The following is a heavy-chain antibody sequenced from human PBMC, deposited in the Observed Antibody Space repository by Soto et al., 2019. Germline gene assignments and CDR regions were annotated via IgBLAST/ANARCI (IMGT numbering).Heavy chain of an antibody. D-gene: IGHD3-16*01. Sequence: GGSLRLSCAASGFTFSSYWMSWVRQAPGKGLEWVASIKEDGAEKYYVDSVEGRFTISRDNAENTLYLQMNSLRAEDTAVYYCARGFGRLSGYGMDVWGQGTTVTVSS. V-gene: IGHV3-7*01. CDR1: GFTFSSYW. J-gene: IGHJ6*02. CDR2: IKEDGAEK. CDR3: ARGFGRLSGYGMDV.